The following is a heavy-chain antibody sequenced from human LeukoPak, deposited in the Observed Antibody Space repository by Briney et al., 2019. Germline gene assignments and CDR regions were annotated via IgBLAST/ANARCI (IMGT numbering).Heavy chain of an antibody. CDR2: ISGSGGST. D-gene: IGHD2-2*01. CDR1: GFTFSSYA. J-gene: IGHJ5*02. CDR3: AKDRHAPGRYCSSTTCFPFDP. Sequence: GGSLRLSCVVSGFTFSSYAMSWVRQAPGKGLEWISGISGSGGSTYYADSVKGRFTISRDNSKNTLYLQMNSLRAEDTAVYYCAKDRHAPGRYCSSTTCFPFDPWGQGTLVTVSS. V-gene: IGHV3-23*01.